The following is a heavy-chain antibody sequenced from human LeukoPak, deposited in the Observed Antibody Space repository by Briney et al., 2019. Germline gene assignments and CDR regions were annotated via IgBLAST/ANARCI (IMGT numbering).Heavy chain of an antibody. V-gene: IGHV1-2*02. CDR1: GYTFTDHY. CDR2: MNPNSGDT. Sequence: GASVKVSCKASGYTFTDHYIHWVRQAPGQGLEWMGWMNPNSGDTNSAQSFQGRVTMTRETSISTAYMELSRLRFDDTAVYYCARVRRYYYGMDVWGQGTTVTVYS. J-gene: IGHJ6*02. CDR3: ARVRRYYYGMDV.